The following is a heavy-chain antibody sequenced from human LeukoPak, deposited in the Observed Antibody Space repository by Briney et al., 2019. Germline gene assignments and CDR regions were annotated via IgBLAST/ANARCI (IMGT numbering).Heavy chain of an antibody. J-gene: IGHJ5*02. Sequence: ASVKVSCKASGYTFTGYYMHWVRQAPGQGLEWMGWINPNSGGTNYAQKFQGRVTMTRDTSISTAYMELSRLRSDDTAVYYCARERRTTGKTFDPWGQGTLVTVSS. CDR3: ARERRTTGKTFDP. D-gene: IGHD3-10*01. CDR2: INPNSGGT. V-gene: IGHV1-2*02. CDR1: GYTFTGYY.